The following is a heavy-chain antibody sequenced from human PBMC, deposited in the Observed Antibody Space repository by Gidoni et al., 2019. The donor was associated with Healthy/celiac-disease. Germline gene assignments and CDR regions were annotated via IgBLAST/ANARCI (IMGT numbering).Heavy chain of an antibody. D-gene: IGHD5-18*01. CDR2: IYYSGST. Sequence: QVQLQESGPGLVKPSETLSLTCTVSGGSISSYYWSWIRQPPGKGLEWIGYIYYSGSTNYNPSLKSRVTISVDTSKNQFSLKLSSVTAADTAVYYCARVATAMVTGYFDYWGQGTLVTVSS. J-gene: IGHJ4*02. V-gene: IGHV4-59*01. CDR3: ARVATAMVTGYFDY. CDR1: GGSISSYY.